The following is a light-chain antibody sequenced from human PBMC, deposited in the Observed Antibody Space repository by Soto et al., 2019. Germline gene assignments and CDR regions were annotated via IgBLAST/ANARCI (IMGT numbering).Light chain of an antibody. CDR3: QQYNNWPPWT. CDR2: AAS. V-gene: IGKV3D-15*01. CDR1: RSVGNN. Sequence: EIVLTQSPATLSLSPGARAPLSCRARRSVGNNLAWYQKNPGQAPGLLIYAASTRATGIPARFSGSGSGTEFTLTISSLQSEDFAVYYCQQYNNWPPWTFGQGTKVDIK. J-gene: IGKJ1*01.